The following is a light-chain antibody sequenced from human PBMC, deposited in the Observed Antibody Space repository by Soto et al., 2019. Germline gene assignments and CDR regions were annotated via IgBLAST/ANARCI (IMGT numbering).Light chain of an antibody. CDR1: QGISNS. Sequence: DIQMTQSPPALSASVGAGVTITCRASQGISNSLAWFQQKPGQVHKRLIYAAYSLQSAVPSKFSGSGAATEVTPTNRSQEPEDSAADYCCQQNNYPRTFGQGTKLEI. J-gene: IGKJ1*01. CDR2: AAY. V-gene: IGKV1-17*03. CDR3: CQQNNYPRT.